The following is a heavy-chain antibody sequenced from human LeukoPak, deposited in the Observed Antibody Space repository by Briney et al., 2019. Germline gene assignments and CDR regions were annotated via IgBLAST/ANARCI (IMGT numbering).Heavy chain of an antibody. CDR1: GFTFSSYW. D-gene: IGHD2-2*01. J-gene: IGHJ6*03. CDR3: AREVQYQLLRTYYYYYYMDV. CDR2: IKQDGSEK. V-gene: IGHV3-7*01. Sequence: PGGSLRLSCAASGFTFSSYWMSWVRQAPGKGLEWVANIKQDGSEKYYVDSVKGRFTISRDNAKNSLYLQMNSLRAEDTAVYYCAREVQYQLLRTYYYYYYMDVWGKGTTVTISS.